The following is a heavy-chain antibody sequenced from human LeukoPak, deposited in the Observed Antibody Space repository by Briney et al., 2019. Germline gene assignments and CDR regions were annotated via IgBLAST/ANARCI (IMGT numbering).Heavy chain of an antibody. J-gene: IGHJ5*02. CDR3: AREGDSSSVGWFDP. Sequence: SETLSLTCSVSGDSITGYYWGWIRQPPGKGLEWIGNIYYTGNTYYNSSLKSRVTISLDTSKNQFSLKVISMTAADTAAYYCAREGDSSSVGWFDPWGQGTLVTVSS. V-gene: IGHV4-39*07. CDR1: GDSITGYY. CDR2: IYYTGNT. D-gene: IGHD6-13*01.